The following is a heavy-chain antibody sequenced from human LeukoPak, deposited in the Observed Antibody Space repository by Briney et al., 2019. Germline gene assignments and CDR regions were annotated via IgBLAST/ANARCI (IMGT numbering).Heavy chain of an antibody. D-gene: IGHD1-7*01. Sequence: GGSLRLSCAASGFTFSSYWMSWVRQAPGKGLEWVANIKQDGSEKYYVDSVKGRFTISRDNAKNSLYLQMNSLRAEDTAVYYALGTSNSFDYWGQGTLVTVSS. CDR1: GFTFSSYW. V-gene: IGHV3-7*01. CDR3: LGTSNSFDY. CDR2: IKQDGSEK. J-gene: IGHJ4*02.